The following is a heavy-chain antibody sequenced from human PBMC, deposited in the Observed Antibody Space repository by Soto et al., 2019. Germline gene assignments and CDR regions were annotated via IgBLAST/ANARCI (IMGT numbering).Heavy chain of an antibody. CDR1: GFSLSTSGMG. CDR3: AHYRSTSSFDY. Sequence: QITLKESGPTLVKPTQTFTLACTFSGFSLSTSGMGVGWIRQPPGKALEWLALIYWDDDKRYSPSLKSRLTITKDTSKNQVVLTITNMDPVDTATYYCAHYRSTSSFDYWGQGTLVTVSS. CDR2: IYWDDDK. D-gene: IGHD6-6*01. V-gene: IGHV2-5*02. J-gene: IGHJ4*02.